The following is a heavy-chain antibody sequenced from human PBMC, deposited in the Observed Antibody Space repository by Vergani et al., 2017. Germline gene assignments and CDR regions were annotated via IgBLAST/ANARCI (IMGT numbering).Heavy chain of an antibody. CDR2: IYPGDSVT. V-gene: IGHV5-51*03. J-gene: IGHJ6*03. CDR1: GYSFTSYW. D-gene: IGHD6-6*01. Sequence: EVQLVQSGAEVKKPGESLKISCKGSGYSFTSYWIGWVRQMPGKGLEWMGIIYPGDSVTRSSPSFQGQVTISADKSISTAYLQWSSLKASDTATYYCARSGGSSMYYYYYMDVWGKGTTVTVSS. CDR3: ARSGGSSMYYYYYMDV.